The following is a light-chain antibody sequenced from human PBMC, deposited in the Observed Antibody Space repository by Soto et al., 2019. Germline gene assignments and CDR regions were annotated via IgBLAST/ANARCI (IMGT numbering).Light chain of an antibody. Sequence: QSVLTQPPSVSGSPGQSVTISCTGTSSDVGNYNRVSWYQQAPGTAPKIIVYEVSNRPSGVPDRFSGSKSGNTASLTISGLQPEDEGDYYCPSYTTSTTWVFGGGTQLTVL. CDR1: SSDVGNYNR. CDR3: PSYTTSTTWV. J-gene: IGLJ3*02. V-gene: IGLV2-18*02. CDR2: EVS.